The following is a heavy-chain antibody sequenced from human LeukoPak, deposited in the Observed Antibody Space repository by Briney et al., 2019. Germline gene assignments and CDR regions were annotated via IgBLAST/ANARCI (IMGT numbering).Heavy chain of an antibody. Sequence: GGSLRLSCAASGFTFSSYSMNWVRQAPGKGLEWVSSISSSNSYIYYADSVKGRFTISRVNAKNSLYLQMNSLRAEDTAVYYCARDYYGPADYWGQGTLVTVSS. V-gene: IGHV3-21*01. CDR1: GFTFSSYS. D-gene: IGHD3-10*01. J-gene: IGHJ4*02. CDR3: ARDYYGPADY. CDR2: ISSSNSYI.